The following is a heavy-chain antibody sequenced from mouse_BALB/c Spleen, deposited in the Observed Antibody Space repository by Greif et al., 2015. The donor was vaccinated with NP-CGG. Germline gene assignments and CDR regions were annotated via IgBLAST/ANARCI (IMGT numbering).Heavy chain of an antibody. D-gene: IGHD1-1*01. CDR2: IYPGDGDT. V-gene: IGHV1-82*01. CDR1: GYAFSSSW. Sequence: QVHVKQSGPELVKPGASVKISCKASGYAFSSSWMNWVKQRPGQGLEWIGRIYPGDGDTNYNGKFKGKATLTADKSSSTAYMQLSSLTSVDSAVYFCARERYYGSSYAMDYWGQGTSVTVSS. J-gene: IGHJ4*01. CDR3: ARERYYGSSYAMDY.